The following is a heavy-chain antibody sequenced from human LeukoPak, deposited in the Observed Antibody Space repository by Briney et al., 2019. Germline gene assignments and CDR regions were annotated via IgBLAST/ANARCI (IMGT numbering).Heavy chain of an antibody. V-gene: IGHV3-30*02. CDR3: ATSKRLVGAGGVFEI. Sequence: GGSLRLSCAASGFSFRNYGMHWVRRVPGKGLEWVAFIRYDGKNTKYHVDSVKGRFTISRDNSRDTVDLQMNSLRTEDTALYYCATSKRLVGAGGVFEIWGQGTMVTVSS. CDR1: GFSFRNYG. CDR2: IRYDGKNTK. J-gene: IGHJ3*02. D-gene: IGHD1-26*01.